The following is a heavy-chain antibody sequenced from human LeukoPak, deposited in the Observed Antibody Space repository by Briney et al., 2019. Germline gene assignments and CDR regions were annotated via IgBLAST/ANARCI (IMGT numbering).Heavy chain of an antibody. CDR3: VRVGRPSPTPIWFDP. CDR2: IYYSGNT. J-gene: IGHJ5*02. D-gene: IGHD3-16*01. Sequence: SETLFLTCTVSGGSISSGDYYWSWFRQPPGKGLVWIGYIYYSGNTYYNPSLKSRVTISVDTYKNQYSLKLSSVTAADTAGHYCVRVGRPSPTPIWFDPWGQGTLVTVSS. V-gene: IGHV4-30-4*01. CDR1: GGSISSGDYY.